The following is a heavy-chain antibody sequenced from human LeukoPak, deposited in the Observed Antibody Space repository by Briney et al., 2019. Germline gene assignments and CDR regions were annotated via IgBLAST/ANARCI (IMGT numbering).Heavy chain of an antibody. J-gene: IGHJ5*02. Sequence: KPSETLSLTCTVSGGSISSYYWSWIRQPPGKGLEWIGYIYYSGSTNYNPSLKSRVTISVDTSKNQFSLKLSSVTAADTAVYYCARVIVDRRFDPWGQGTLVTVSS. D-gene: IGHD3-22*01. CDR3: ARVIVDRRFDP. CDR2: IYYSGST. V-gene: IGHV4-59*08. CDR1: GGSISSYY.